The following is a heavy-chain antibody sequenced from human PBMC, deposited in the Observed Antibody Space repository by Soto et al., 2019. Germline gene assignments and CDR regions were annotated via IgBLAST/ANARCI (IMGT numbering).Heavy chain of an antibody. CDR1: GFSLSTARMG. D-gene: IGHD1-20*01. CDR3: AWILNLDDGYNRWFDP. J-gene: IGHJ5*02. V-gene: IGHV2-26*01. Sequence: SGPPLVNPPETLTLPCTVSGFSLSTARMGVSWIRQPPGKALEWLAHIFSNDEKSYSTSLKSRLTISKDTSKSQVVLTMTNMDPVDTATYYCAWILNLDDGYNRWFDPWGQGTLVTVSS. CDR2: IFSNDEK.